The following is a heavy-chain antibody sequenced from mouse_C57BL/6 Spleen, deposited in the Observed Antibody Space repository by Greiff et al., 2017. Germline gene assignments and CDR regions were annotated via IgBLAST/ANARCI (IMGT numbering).Heavy chain of an antibody. D-gene: IGHD1-1*01. CDR3: ARVHYYGSGAY. CDR1: GYSITSGYY. J-gene: IGHJ3*01. Sequence: EVKVEESGPGLVKPSQSLSLTCSVTGYSITSGYYWNWIRQFPGNKLEWMGYISYDGSNNYNPSLKNRISITRDTSKNQFFLKLNSVTTEDTATYYCARVHYYGSGAYWGQGTLVTVSA. CDR2: ISYDGSN. V-gene: IGHV3-6*01.